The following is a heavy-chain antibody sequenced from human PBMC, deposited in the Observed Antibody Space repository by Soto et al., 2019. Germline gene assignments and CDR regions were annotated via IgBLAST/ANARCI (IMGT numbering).Heavy chain of an antibody. CDR1: GYTFTSYG. V-gene: IGHV1-18*01. D-gene: IGHD1-26*01. CDR2: ISAYNGNT. J-gene: IGHJ6*02. Sequence: ASVKVSCKASGYTFTSYGISWVRQAPGQGLEWMGWISAYNGNTNYAQKLQGRVTMTTDTSTSTAYMELRSLRSDDTAVYYCARADSGSYYGLTSYYYYYGMDVWGQGTKVTVSS. CDR3: ARADSGSYYGLTSYYYYYGMDV.